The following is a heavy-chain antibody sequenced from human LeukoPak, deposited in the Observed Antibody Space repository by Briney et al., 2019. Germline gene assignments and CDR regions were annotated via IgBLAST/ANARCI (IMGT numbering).Heavy chain of an antibody. J-gene: IGHJ5*02. CDR1: GGSISSYY. CDR2: IYYSGST. Sequence: PSETLSLTCTVSGGSISSYYWSWIRQPPGKGLEWIGYIYYSGSTNYNPSLKSRVTISVDKSKNQFSLKLSSVTAADTAVYYCASTLTGLLGFDPWGQGTLVTVSS. CDR3: ASTLTGLLGFDP. D-gene: IGHD2-8*02. V-gene: IGHV4-59*12.